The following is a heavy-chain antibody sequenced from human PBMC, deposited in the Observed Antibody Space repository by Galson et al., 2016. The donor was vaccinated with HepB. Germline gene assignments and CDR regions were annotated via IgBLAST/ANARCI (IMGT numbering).Heavy chain of an antibody. V-gene: IGHV1-3*03. Sequence: SVNVSCKASGYTFTAYSMHWVRQAPGQRPEWVGWINTANGNTKYSQDFQGRVTINRDRSATTVYLELHSLRSEDMAVYYCARTRYDGYDYKYYYSAMDVWGQGTSVTVSS. D-gene: IGHD5-12*01. CDR2: INTANGNT. CDR3: ARTRYDGYDYKYYYSAMDV. CDR1: GYTFTAYS. J-gene: IGHJ6*02.